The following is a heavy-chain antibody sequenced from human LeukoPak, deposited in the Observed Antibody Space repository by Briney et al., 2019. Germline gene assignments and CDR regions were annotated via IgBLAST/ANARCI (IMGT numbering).Heavy chain of an antibody. CDR3: ARRPDIDAFDI. J-gene: IGHJ3*02. Sequence: GSSVKVSCKASGSTFSSYAISWVRQAPGQGLEWMGGIIPIFGTANYAQKFQGRVTITADKSTSTAYMELTSLRSEDTAVYYCARRPDIDAFDIWGQGTMVTVSS. CDR1: GSTFSSYA. D-gene: IGHD2-15*01. CDR2: IIPIFGTA. V-gene: IGHV1-69*06.